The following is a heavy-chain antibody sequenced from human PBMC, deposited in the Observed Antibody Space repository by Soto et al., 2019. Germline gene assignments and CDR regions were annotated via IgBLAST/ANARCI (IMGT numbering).Heavy chain of an antibody. CDR3: ASSSSSQPDWFDP. V-gene: IGHV4-30-4*01. CDR1: GGSISSGDYY. D-gene: IGHD6-13*01. J-gene: IGHJ5*02. CDR2: IYYSGST. Sequence: SETLSLTCTVSGGSISSGDYYWSWIRQPPGKGLEWIGYIYYSGSTYYNPPLKSRVTISVDTSKNQFSLKLSSVTAADTAVYYCASSSSSQPDWFDPWGQGTLVTVSS.